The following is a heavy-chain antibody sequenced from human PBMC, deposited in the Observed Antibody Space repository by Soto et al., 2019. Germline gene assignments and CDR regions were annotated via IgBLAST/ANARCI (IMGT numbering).Heavy chain of an antibody. CDR2: ISGSGGST. CDR3: AKGYDYGDSRLLDY. J-gene: IGHJ4*02. CDR1: GFTFSSYA. Sequence: PGGSLRLSCAASGFTFSSYAMSGVRQATGKGLEWVSAISGSGGSTYYADSVKGRFTISRDNSKNTLYLQMNSLRAEDTAVYYCAKGYDYGDSRLLDYWGQGTLVTVSS. V-gene: IGHV3-23*01. D-gene: IGHD4-17*01.